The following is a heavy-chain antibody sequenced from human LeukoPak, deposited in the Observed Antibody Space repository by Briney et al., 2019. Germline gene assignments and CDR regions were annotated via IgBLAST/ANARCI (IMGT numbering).Heavy chain of an antibody. CDR1: GFTFSSYA. CDR3: ARAEWLRFNDF. J-gene: IGHJ4*02. Sequence: GGSLRLSCAASGFTFSSYAMHWVRQAPGKGLEWVAVISYDGSNKYYADSVKGRFTVSRDNSKSTLYLQMNNLRAEDTAVYYCARAEWLRFNDFWGQGTLVTVSS. V-gene: IGHV3-30-3*01. CDR2: ISYDGSNK. D-gene: IGHD5-12*01.